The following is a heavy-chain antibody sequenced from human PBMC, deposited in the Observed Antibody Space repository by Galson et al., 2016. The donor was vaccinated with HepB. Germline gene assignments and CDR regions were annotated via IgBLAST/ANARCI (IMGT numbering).Heavy chain of an antibody. CDR1: GFTLSSYA. Sequence: SLRLSCAASGFTLSSYAMSWVRQAPGKGLQWVTSISGTGGTTYYADSVKGRFTISRDNSKSIMYLQMNGLRAEDTALYYCARDGYNYVPLDSWGQGALVIVSS. V-gene: IGHV3-23*01. CDR2: ISGTGGTT. J-gene: IGHJ4*02. D-gene: IGHD5-24*01. CDR3: ARDGYNYVPLDS.